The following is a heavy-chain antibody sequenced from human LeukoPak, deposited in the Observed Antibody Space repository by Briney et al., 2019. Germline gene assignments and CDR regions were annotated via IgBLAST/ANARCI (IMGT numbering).Heavy chain of an antibody. J-gene: IGHJ4*02. CDR2: INHSGST. D-gene: IGHD3-3*01. Sequence: SETLSLTCTVSGGSISSSSYYWGWIRQPPGKGLEWIGEINHSGSTNYNPSLKSRVTISVDTSKNQFSLKLSSVTAADTAVYYCVRNVRGDFWSGYSYYFDYWGQGTLVTVSS. CDR1: GGSISSSSYY. CDR3: VRNVRGDFWSGYSYYFDY. V-gene: IGHV4-39*07.